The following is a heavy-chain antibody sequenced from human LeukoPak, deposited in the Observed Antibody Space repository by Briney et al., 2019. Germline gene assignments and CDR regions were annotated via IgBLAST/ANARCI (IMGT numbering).Heavy chain of an antibody. V-gene: IGHV3-74*01. CDR3: ARQGMYYYGSGTDP. CDR2: INSDGSST. J-gene: IGHJ5*02. Sequence: GGSLRLSCAASGFTFSSYWMHWVRQAPGEGLVWVSRINSDGSSTSYADSVKGRFTISRDNAKNTLYLQMNSLRAEDTAVYYCARQGMYYYGSGTDPWGQGTLVTVSS. D-gene: IGHD3-10*01. CDR1: GFTFSSYW.